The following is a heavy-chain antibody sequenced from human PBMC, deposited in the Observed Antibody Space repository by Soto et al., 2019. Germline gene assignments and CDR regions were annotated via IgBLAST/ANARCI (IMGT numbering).Heavy chain of an antibody. Sequence: ASVKVSCKASGYTFTGYYMHWVRQAPGRGLEWMGWINPNSGGTNYAQKFQGWVTMTRDTSISTAYMELSRLRSDDTAVYYCARDLGYYDFWSATAHYGMDVWGQGTTVTVSS. D-gene: IGHD3-3*01. CDR3: ARDLGYYDFWSATAHYGMDV. CDR2: INPNSGGT. CDR1: GYTFTGYY. V-gene: IGHV1-2*04. J-gene: IGHJ6*02.